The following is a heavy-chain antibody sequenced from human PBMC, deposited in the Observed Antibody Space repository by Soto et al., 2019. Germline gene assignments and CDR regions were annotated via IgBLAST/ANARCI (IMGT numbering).Heavy chain of an antibody. CDR3: ATAGYTGGQHQDHYYYYGMDV. CDR2: ISSSSSYI. CDR1: GFTFSSYS. D-gene: IGHD6-19*01. J-gene: IGHJ6*02. V-gene: IGHV3-21*01. Sequence: PGGSLRLSCAASGFTFSSYSMNWVRQAPGKGLEWVSSISSSSSYIYYADSVKGRFTISRDNAKNSLYLQMNSLRAEDTAVYYCATAGYTGGQHQDHYYYYGMDVWGQGTTVTVSS.